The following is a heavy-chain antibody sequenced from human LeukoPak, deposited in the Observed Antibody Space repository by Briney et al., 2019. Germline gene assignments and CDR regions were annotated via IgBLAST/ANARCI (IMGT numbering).Heavy chain of an antibody. J-gene: IGHJ4*02. CDR3: AKDRRWVTGYFDY. CDR2: ISGSGGST. V-gene: IGHV3-23*01. CDR1: GFTVSSNY. D-gene: IGHD6-13*01. Sequence: PGGSLRLSCAASGFTVSSNYMSWVRQAPGKGLEWVSAISGSGGSTYYADSVKGRFTISRDNSKNTLYLQMNSLRAEDTAVYYCAKDRRWVTGYFDYWGQGTLVTVSS.